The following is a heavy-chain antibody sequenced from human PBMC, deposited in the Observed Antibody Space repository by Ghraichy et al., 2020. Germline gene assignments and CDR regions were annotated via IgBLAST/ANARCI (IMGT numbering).Heavy chain of an antibody. D-gene: IGHD5-24*01. CDR3: ARGEDGYSPRVIDY. CDR1: GFTFSSYA. Sequence: GGSLRLSCAASGFTFSSYAMHWVRQAPGKGLEWVAVISYDGSNKYYADSVKGRFTISRDNSKNTLYLQMNSLRAEDTAVYYCARGEDGYSPRVIDYWGQGTLVTVSS. V-gene: IGHV3-30*04. J-gene: IGHJ4*02. CDR2: ISYDGSNK.